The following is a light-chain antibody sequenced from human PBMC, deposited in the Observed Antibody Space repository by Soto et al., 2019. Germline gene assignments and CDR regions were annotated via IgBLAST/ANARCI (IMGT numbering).Light chain of an antibody. CDR3: QRYDSAPLN. Sequence: IQMTQSPSSLSASLGGRVTLNRRASQGISNFLAWYQQKPGKVPKLLMYAASTLQSGVPSRFSGSGSGRDFSLSISSLQPVDVATYYCQRYDSAPLNFGGGTKV. CDR1: QGISNF. CDR2: AAS. V-gene: IGKV1-27*01. J-gene: IGKJ4*01.